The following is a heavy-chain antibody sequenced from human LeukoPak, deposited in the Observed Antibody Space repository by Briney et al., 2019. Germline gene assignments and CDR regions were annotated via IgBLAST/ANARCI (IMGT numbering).Heavy chain of an antibody. D-gene: IGHD3-10*01. CDR3: ARYYGSGSYYMSYYYYGMDV. CDR1: GFTFSSYS. J-gene: IGHJ6*02. Sequence: GGSLRLSCAASGFTFSSYSMNWVRQAPGKGLEWVSYISSSSSTIYYADSVKGRFTISRDNAKNSLYLQMNSLRAEDTAVYYCARYYGSGSYYMSYYYYGMDVWGQGTTVTVSS. V-gene: IGHV3-48*01. CDR2: ISSSSSTI.